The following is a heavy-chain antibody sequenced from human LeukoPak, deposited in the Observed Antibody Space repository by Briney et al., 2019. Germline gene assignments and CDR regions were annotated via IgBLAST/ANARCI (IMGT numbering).Heavy chain of an antibody. CDR3: ATGLYYDFWSGYFAGPDYYYGMDV. Sequence: ASVKVSCKASGGTFSSYAISWVRQAPGQGLEWMGGIIPIFGTANYAQKFQGRVTITADESTSTAYIELSRLRSEDTAVYYCATGLYYDFWSGYFAGPDYYYGMDVWGQGTTVTVSS. CDR1: GGTFSSYA. V-gene: IGHV1-69*13. J-gene: IGHJ6*02. CDR2: IIPIFGTA. D-gene: IGHD3-3*01.